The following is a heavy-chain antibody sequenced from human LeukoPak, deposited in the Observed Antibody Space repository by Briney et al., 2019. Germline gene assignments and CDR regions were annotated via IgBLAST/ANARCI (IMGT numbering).Heavy chain of an antibody. V-gene: IGHV4-39*07. D-gene: IGHD1-26*01. CDR2: IYYSGST. CDR3: AGEVGYYYYMDV. CDR1: GGSISSSSYY. J-gene: IGHJ6*03. Sequence: SETLSLTCTVSGGSISSSSYYWGWIRQPPGKGLEWIGSIYYSGSTYYNPSLKSRVTISVDTSKNQFSLKLSSVTAADTAVYCCAGEVGYYYYMDVWGKGTTVTVSS.